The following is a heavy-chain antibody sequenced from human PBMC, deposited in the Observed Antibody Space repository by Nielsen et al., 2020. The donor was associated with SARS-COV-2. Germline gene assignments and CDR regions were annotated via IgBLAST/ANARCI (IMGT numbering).Heavy chain of an antibody. Sequence: GESLKISCAASGFTFDDYGMSWVRQAPGKGLEWVANIKHDGSEKYYVDSVKGRFTISRDNAKNSLYMQMNSLRADDTAVYYCARDYYSNLDYWGQGTLVTASS. CDR1: GFTFDDYG. D-gene: IGHD4-11*01. CDR2: IKHDGSEK. J-gene: IGHJ4*02. CDR3: ARDYYSNLDY. V-gene: IGHV3-7*03.